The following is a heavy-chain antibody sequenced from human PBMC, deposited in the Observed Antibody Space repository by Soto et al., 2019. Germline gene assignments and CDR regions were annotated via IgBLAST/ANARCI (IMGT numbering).Heavy chain of an antibody. CDR3: ARDRDAYCSKGICSGPYFDY. V-gene: IGHV3-48*02. CDR1: GFTFSTYS. Sequence: GSLRLSCAASGFTFSTYSINWVRQAPGKGLEWISYISDNSSVIYYADAVKGRFTISRDNAKNSLYLQMNSLRDEDTAVYYCARDRDAYCSKGICSGPYFDYWGQGTLVTVSS. J-gene: IGHJ4*02. CDR2: ISDNSSVI. D-gene: IGHD2-8*01.